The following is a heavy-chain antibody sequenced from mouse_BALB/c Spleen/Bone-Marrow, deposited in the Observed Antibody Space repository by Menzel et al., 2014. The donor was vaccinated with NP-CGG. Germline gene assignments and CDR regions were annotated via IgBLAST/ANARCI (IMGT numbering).Heavy chain of an antibody. CDR1: GYAFTNYL. CDR2: LNPGSGGT. CDR3: ARRIYYAMGY. J-gene: IGHJ2*01. V-gene: IGHV1-54*01. D-gene: IGHD2-1*01. Sequence: QVTLKESGAELVRPGTSVKVSCKASGYAFTNYLIEWVKQRPGQGLEWIGALNPGSGGTNYNEKFKGKATLTADKSSSSAYMQLSSLTSDDSAVYFCARRIYYAMGYWGQGTTLTVSS.